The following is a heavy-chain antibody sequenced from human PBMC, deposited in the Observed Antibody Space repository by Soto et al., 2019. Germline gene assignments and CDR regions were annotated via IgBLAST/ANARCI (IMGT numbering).Heavy chain of an antibody. V-gene: IGHV4-59*01. CDR3: AISTSSTVTYCFDY. CDR1: GGSISSYY. J-gene: IGHJ4*02. Sequence: PSETLSLTCTVSGGSISSYYWSWIRQPPGKGLEWIGYIYYSGSTNYNPSLKSRVTISVDTSKNQFSLKLSSVTAEDTAVYYCAISTSSTVTYCFDYWGQGTLVTVSS. CDR2: IYYSGST. D-gene: IGHD4-17*01.